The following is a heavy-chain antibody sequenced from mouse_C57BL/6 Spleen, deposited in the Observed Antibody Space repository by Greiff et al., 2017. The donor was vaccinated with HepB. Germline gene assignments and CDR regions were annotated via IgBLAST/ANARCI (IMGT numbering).Heavy chain of an antibody. CDR2: INPNYGTT. Sequence: VHVQQSGPELVKPGASVKISCKASGYSFTDYNMNWVKQSNGKSLEWIGVINPNYGTTSYNQKFKGKATLTVVQSSSTAYMQLNSLTSEDTAVYYCARSVVAQYYYAMDYWGQGTTVTVSS. CDR3: ARSVVAQYYYAMDY. J-gene: IGHJ4*01. V-gene: IGHV1-39*01. D-gene: IGHD1-1*01. CDR1: GYSFTDYN.